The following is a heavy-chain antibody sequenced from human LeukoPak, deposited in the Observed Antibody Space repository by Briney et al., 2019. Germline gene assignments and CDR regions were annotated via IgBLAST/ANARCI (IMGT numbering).Heavy chain of an antibody. CDR2: MNPNSGNT. Sequence: ASVKVSCKASGYTFTSYDINWVRQATGQGLEWMGWMNPNSGNTGYAQKFQGRVTMTRNTSISTAYMELSSLRAEDTAVYYCARGARYLGLITMIVPYYFDYWGQGTLVTVSS. D-gene: IGHD3-22*01. CDR1: GYTFTSYD. CDR3: ARGARYLGLITMIVPYYFDY. J-gene: IGHJ4*02. V-gene: IGHV1-8*01.